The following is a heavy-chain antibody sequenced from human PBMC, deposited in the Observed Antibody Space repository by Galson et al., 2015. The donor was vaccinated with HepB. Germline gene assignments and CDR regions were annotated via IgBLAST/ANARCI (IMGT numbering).Heavy chain of an antibody. Sequence: CAISGDSVPSNSAAWNWIRQSPSRGLEWLGRTYYRSKWYNDYAVSVKSRITINPDTSKNQFSLQLNSVTPEDTAVYYCARDDYGSGRRSFDYWGQGTLVTVS. J-gene: IGHJ4*02. V-gene: IGHV6-1*01. CDR3: ARDDYGSGRRSFDY. CDR1: GDSVPSNSAA. CDR2: TYYRSKWYN. D-gene: IGHD3-10*01.